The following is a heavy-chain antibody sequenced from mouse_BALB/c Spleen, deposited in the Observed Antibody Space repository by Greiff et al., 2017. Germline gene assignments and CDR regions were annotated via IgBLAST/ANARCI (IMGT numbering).Heavy chain of an antibody. J-gene: IGHJ2*01. CDR3: TRSLYYGNFHFDY. CDR1: GYTFTSYW. CDR2: IYPGSGST. V-gene: IGHV1S22*01. D-gene: IGHD2-1*01. Sequence: LQQPGSELVRPGASVKLSCKASGYTFTSYWMHWVKQRPGQGLEWIGNIYPGSGSTNYDEKFKSKATLTVDTSSSTAYMQLSSLTSEDSAVYYCTRSLYYGNFHFDYWGQGTTLTVSS.